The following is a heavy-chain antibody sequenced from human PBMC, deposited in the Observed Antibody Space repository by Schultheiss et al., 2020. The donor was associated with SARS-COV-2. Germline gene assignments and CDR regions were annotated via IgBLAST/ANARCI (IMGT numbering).Heavy chain of an antibody. CDR1: GFTFSSYA. CDR3: ARGAAAGTGFDY. D-gene: IGHD6-13*01. J-gene: IGHJ4*02. Sequence: GESLKISCAASGFTFSSYAMSWVRQAPGKGLEWVSAISGSGGSTYYADSVKGRFTISRDNSKNTLYLQMNSLRAEDTAVYYCARGAAAGTGFDYWGQGTLVTVSS. V-gene: IGHV3-23*01. CDR2: ISGSGGST.